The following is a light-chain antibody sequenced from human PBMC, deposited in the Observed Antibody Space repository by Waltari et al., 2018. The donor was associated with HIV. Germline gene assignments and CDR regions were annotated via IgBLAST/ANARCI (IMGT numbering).Light chain of an antibody. J-gene: IGKJ5*01. Sequence: AIHLTQSPSSLSASLGARVTLTCRASQAISTPLAWYQQRPGSPPKLLIYDVSSLDRGVPSRFSGSGFDTHFTLTINGLRAEDFATYHCQQYKNFPITFGRGTRLEIK. CDR2: DVS. CDR3: QQYKNFPIT. V-gene: IGKV1D-13*01. CDR1: QAISTP.